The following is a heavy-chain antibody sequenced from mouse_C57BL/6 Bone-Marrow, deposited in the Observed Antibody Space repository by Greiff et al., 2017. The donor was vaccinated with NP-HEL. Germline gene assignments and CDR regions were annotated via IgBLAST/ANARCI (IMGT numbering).Heavy chain of an antibody. D-gene: IGHD1-1*01. J-gene: IGHJ2*01. Sequence: QVQLQQPGAELVRPGTSVKLSCKASGYTFTSYWMPWVKQRPGQGLEWIGVIDPSDSYTNYNQKFKGKATLTVDTSSSTAYMQLSSLTSEDSAVYYCARGDYGSSWYYFDYWGQGTTLTVSS. CDR2: IDPSDSYT. CDR1: GYTFTSYW. V-gene: IGHV1-59*01. CDR3: ARGDYGSSWYYFDY.